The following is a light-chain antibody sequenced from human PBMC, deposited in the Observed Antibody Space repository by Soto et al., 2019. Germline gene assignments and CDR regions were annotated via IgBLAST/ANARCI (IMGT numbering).Light chain of an antibody. CDR3: GTWDSLSVV. Sequence: QSVLTQPPSVSAAPGQRVTISCSGSSSNIGNNFVSWYQQLPGTAPKLLIYDNNKRPSGIPDRFSGSKSGTSATLDITGLQTGDEDDYYCGTWDSLSVVFGGGTKVTVL. CDR1: SSNIGNNF. J-gene: IGLJ2*01. V-gene: IGLV1-51*01. CDR2: DNN.